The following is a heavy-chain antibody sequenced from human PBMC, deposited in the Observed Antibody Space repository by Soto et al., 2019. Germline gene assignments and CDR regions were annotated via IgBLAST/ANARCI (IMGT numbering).Heavy chain of an antibody. CDR1: GFTFSSYA. CDR2: ISYDGSNK. CDR3: ARDQGYCSGGSCYQTIYYYYGMDV. D-gene: IGHD2-15*01. J-gene: IGHJ6*02. Sequence: PGGSLRLSCAASGFTFSSYAMHWVRKAPGKGLEWVAVISYDGSNKYYADSVKGRFTISRDNSKTTLYLQMNSLRAEDTAVYYCARDQGYCSGGSCYQTIYYYYGMDVWGQGTTVTVSS. V-gene: IGHV3-30-3*01.